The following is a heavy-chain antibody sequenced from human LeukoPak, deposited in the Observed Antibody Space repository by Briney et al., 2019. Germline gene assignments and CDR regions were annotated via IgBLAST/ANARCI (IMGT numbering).Heavy chain of an antibody. CDR1: GFTFSSYA. CDR2: ISGSGGST. Sequence: SGGSLRLSCAASGFTFSSYAMSWVRQAPGKGLEWVSAISGSGGSTYYADSVNDRFTISRDNSKNTLYLQMNSLRAEDTAADYCAKDLYFSSWLPNHFEYWGQGTLVTVSS. CDR3: AKDLYFSSWLPNHFEY. J-gene: IGHJ4*02. D-gene: IGHD6-13*01. V-gene: IGHV3-23*01.